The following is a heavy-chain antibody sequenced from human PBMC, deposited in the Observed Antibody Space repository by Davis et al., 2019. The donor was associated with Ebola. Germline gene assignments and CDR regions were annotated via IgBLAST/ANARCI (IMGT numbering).Heavy chain of an antibody. D-gene: IGHD3-22*01. Sequence: MPSETLSLTCAVSGGSISSYYWGWIRQPPGKGLEWIGSIYYSGSTYYNPSLKSRVTISVDTSKNQFSLKLSSVTAADTAVYYCARHLIPDSSGFNEVFQHWGQGTLVTVSS. CDR2: IYYSGST. CDR3: ARHLIPDSSGFNEVFQH. CDR1: GGSISSYY. J-gene: IGHJ1*01. V-gene: IGHV4-39*01.